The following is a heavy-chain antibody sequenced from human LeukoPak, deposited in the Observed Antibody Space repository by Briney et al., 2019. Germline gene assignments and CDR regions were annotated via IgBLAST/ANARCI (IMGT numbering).Heavy chain of an antibody. J-gene: IGHJ4*02. V-gene: IGHV3-30-3*01. CDR3: ARVPVNYFDY. Sequence: PGGSLRLSCAASGFTFSSYAMHWVRQAPGKGLEWVAVISYDGSNKYYVDSVRGRFTISRDNSKNTLYLQMNSLRAEDTAVYYCARVPVNYFDYWGQGTLVTVSS. CDR2: ISYDGSNK. CDR1: GFTFSSYA.